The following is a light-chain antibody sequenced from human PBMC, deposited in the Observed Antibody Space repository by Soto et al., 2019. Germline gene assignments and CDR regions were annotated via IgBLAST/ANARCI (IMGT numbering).Light chain of an antibody. CDR1: QCVSYY. CDR2: DAS. J-gene: IGKJ4*01. V-gene: IGKV3-11*01. Sequence: EIVLTQAPATLSLSPGDRATLSCRASQCVSYYLAWYQQKPGQAPRLLIYDASNRATGIPARFSGSGSGTDFTLTISSLEPEDFAVYYCQQRSSWPIIFGGGTKVEIK. CDR3: QQRSSWPII.